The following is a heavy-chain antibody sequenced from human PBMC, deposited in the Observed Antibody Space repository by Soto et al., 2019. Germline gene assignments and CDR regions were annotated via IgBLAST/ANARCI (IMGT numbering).Heavy chain of an antibody. V-gene: IGHV1-46*01. Sequence: GAPVKVSSKASGYSFTSYYMHWLRQAPGQGLEWMGIINPSGGSTSYAQKFQGRVTMTRDTSTSTVYMELSSLRSEDTAVYYCARDLGSSSGRDYWGQGTLVTVSS. CDR3: ARDLGSSSGRDY. CDR1: GYSFTSYY. D-gene: IGHD6-6*01. CDR2: INPSGGST. J-gene: IGHJ4*02.